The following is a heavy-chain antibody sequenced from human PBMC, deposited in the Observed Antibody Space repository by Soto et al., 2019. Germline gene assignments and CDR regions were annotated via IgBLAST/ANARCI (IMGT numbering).Heavy chain of an antibody. CDR2: IYPGDSDT. D-gene: IGHD3-3*01. CDR1: GYSFTSYW. V-gene: IGHV5-51*01. CDR3: AMSALRYYYYGMDV. Sequence: HGESLKISCQASGYSFTSYWIGWVRQMHGKGLEWMGIIYPGDSDTRYSPSFQGQVTISADKSISTAYLQWSSLKASDTAMYYCAMSALRYYYYGMDVWGQGTTVTVSS. J-gene: IGHJ6*02.